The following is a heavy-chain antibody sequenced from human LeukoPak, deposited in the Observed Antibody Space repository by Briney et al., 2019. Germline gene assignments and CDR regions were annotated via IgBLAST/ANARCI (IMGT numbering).Heavy chain of an antibody. Sequence: GESLEISCKVSGYSFTNYCVGWVRQMPGKGVEWMGIIYPGDSGPTYSPSFQGQVTISVDKSISTAYLQWSSLQASDTAMYYCGMSGDRVPLQDDVFDVWGQGTMVTVST. D-gene: IGHD1-26*01. CDR2: IYPGDSGP. V-gene: IGHV5-51*01. J-gene: IGHJ3*01. CDR1: GYSFTNYC. CDR3: GMSGDRVPLQDDVFDV.